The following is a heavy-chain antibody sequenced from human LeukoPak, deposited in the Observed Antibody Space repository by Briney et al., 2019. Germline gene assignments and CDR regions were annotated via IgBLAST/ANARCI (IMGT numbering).Heavy chain of an antibody. V-gene: IGHV3-13*01. Sequence: GGSLRLSCAASGFTFSNYDMVWVRQGTGEGLEWVSGISVSGDTYYLDSVKGRFTVSRESARNSLYLQMNNLRAGDTAIYFCARASDCRTSWCLSRGDYYIDFWGQGTLVTVSS. D-gene: IGHD1-26*01. CDR2: ISVSGDT. CDR3: ARASDCRTSWCLSRGDYYIDF. CDR1: GFTFSNYD. J-gene: IGHJ4*02.